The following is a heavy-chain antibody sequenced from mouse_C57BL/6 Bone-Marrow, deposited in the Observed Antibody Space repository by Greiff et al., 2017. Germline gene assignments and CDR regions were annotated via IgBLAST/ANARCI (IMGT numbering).Heavy chain of an antibody. CDR1: GYTFTSYW. V-gene: IGHV1-64*01. D-gene: IGHD1-1*01. Sequence: VQLQQPGAELVKPGASVKLSCKASGYTFTSYWMHWVKQRPGQGLEWIGMIHPNSGSTNYNEKFKSKATLTVDKSSSTAYMQLSSLTSEDSAVYYCARGGITTVVAPFAYWGQGTLVTVSA. J-gene: IGHJ3*01. CDR3: ARGGITTVVAPFAY. CDR2: IHPNSGST.